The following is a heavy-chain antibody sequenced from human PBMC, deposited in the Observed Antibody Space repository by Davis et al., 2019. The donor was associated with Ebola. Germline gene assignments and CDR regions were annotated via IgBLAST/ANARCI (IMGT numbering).Heavy chain of an antibody. Sequence: GESLKISCAASGFTFSNYGMHWVRQAPGKGPEWVAVMSYDGTMKYHAGSVQSQFTISRDNSKRILYLQMDSLRAEDTAVYYCARGWLRSKFDYWGRGTLVTVSS. J-gene: IGHJ4*02. D-gene: IGHD5-12*01. CDR2: MSYDGTMK. V-gene: IGHV3-30*06. CDR1: GFTFSNYG. CDR3: ARGWLRSKFDY.